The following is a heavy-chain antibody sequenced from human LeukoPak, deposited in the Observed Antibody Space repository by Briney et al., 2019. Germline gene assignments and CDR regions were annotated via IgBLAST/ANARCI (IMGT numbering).Heavy chain of an antibody. CDR3: AREVTAYYFDY. CDR1: GGTFSSYA. D-gene: IGHD2-21*02. Sequence: GASVKVSCKASGGTFSSYAISWVRQAPGQGLELMGGVIPIFGTANYAQKFQGRVTITADESTSTAYMELSSLRSEDTAVYYCAREVTAYYFDYWGQGTLVTVSS. V-gene: IGHV1-69*13. CDR2: VIPIFGTA. J-gene: IGHJ4*02.